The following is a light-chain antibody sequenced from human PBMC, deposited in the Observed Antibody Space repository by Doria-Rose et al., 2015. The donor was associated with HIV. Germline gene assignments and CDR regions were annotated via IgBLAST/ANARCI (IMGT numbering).Light chain of an antibody. Sequence: DIQVTQSPSSLSASVGDRVTITCRASQSISSYLNWYQQKPGKAPKLLIYAASSLQSGVPSRFSGSGSGTDFTLTISSLQPEDFATYYCQQSYSTPGRYTFGQGTKLEIK. CDR3: QQSYSTPGRYT. CDR1: QSISSY. CDR2: AAS. J-gene: IGKJ2*01. V-gene: IGKV1-39*01.